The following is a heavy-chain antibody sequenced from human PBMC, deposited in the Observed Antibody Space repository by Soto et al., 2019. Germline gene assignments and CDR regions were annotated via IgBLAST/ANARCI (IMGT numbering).Heavy chain of an antibody. D-gene: IGHD4-4*01. CDR2: IYPGDSDT. V-gene: IGHV5-51*01. J-gene: IGHJ4*02. CDR1: GYTFTGYW. CDR3: ARIWEMATVAAFDS. Sequence: PGESLKISCRGSGYTFTGYWIGWVRQMPGKGLEWMGIIYPGDSDTRYSPSFQGQVTISADKSISTAYLQWSSLRASDTAMYYCARIWEMATVAAFDSWGQGTLVTVSS.